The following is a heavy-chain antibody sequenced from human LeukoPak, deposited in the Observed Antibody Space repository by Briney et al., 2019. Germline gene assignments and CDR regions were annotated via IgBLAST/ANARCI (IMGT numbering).Heavy chain of an antibody. CDR2: IYYSGTT. J-gene: IGHJ4*02. CDR3: ASPGSGDYYYFDY. D-gene: IGHD2-21*02. CDR1: GGSISSSTYY. V-gene: IGHV4-39*01. Sequence: SETLSLTCTVSGGSISSSTYYWDWIRQPPGKGLEWIGSIYYSGTTYYNPSLKSRVTISIDTSKNQFSLRLSSVTAADTAVYYCASPGSGDYYYFDYWGQGTLVTVSS.